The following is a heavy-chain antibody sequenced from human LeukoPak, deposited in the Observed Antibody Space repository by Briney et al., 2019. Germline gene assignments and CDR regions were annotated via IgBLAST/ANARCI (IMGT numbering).Heavy chain of an antibody. CDR1: GFTFRTYA. V-gene: IGHV3-23*01. D-gene: IGHD3-10*01. Sequence: GGSLRLSCAASGFTFRTYAMTWVRQAPGKGLEWVSAISASGDNTYYVDSVKGRFTISRDNSKNTLYLQMNSLRAEDTALYYCAKEGVYGSGSYGALDIWGQGTMVTVSS. CDR2: ISASGDNT. J-gene: IGHJ3*02. CDR3: AKEGVYGSGSYGALDI.